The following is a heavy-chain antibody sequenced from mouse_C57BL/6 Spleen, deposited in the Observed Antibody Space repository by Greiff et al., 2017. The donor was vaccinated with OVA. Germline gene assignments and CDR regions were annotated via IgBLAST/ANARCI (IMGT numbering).Heavy chain of an antibody. CDR3: ARHEDYDEAWFAY. D-gene: IGHD2-4*01. Sequence: DVKLVESGGGLVQPGGSLKLSCAASGFTFSDYYMYWVRQTPEKRLEWVAYISNGGGSTYYPDTVKGRFTISRDNAKNTLYLQMSRLKSEDTAMYYCARHEDYDEAWFAYWGQGTLVTVSA. CDR2: ISNGGGST. J-gene: IGHJ3*01. V-gene: IGHV5-12*01. CDR1: GFTFSDYY.